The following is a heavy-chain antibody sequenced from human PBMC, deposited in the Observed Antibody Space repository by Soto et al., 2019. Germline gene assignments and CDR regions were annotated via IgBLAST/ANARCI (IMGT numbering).Heavy chain of an antibody. D-gene: IGHD2-8*01. CDR1: GVSVSNSNYY. J-gene: IGHJ4*02. CDR2: VYYRGRS. V-gene: IGHV4-39*01. CDR3: VSQRTSVLTQAYFDY. Sequence: TLSLTCTVSGVSVSNSNYYWGWIRHSPGNGLEWIGSVYYRGRSYSKSSVKSRVTISVDTSKNQFSLNLNSVTASDTAVYFCVSQRTSVLTQAYFDYWGPGALVTVSS.